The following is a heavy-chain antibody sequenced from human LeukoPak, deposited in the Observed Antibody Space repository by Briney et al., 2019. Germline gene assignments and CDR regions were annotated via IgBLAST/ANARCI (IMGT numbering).Heavy chain of an antibody. D-gene: IGHD3-3*01. Sequence: SETLSLTCAVYGGSFSGYYRSWIRQPPGKGLEWIGEINHSGSTNYNPSLKSRVTISVDTSKNQFSLKLSSVTAADTAVYYRARGLYYDFWSGYYRSDAFDIWGQGTMVTVSS. CDR2: INHSGST. J-gene: IGHJ3*02. V-gene: IGHV4-34*01. CDR3: ARGLYYDFWSGYYRSDAFDI. CDR1: GGSFSGYY.